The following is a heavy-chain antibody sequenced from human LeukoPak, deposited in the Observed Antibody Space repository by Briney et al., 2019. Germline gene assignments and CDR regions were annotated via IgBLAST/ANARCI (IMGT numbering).Heavy chain of an antibody. CDR2: INRSGGST. CDR1: GFTFDDYG. V-gene: IGHV3-20*04. J-gene: IGHJ4*02. CDR3: ARDRYGGNSPFVDY. D-gene: IGHD4-23*01. Sequence: GGSLRLSCAASGFTFDDYGMSWVRQAPGKGLEWVSGINRSGGSTGYADSVKGRFTISRDNAKNSLYLQMNSLRAEDTALYYCARDRYGGNSPFVDYWGQGTLVTVSS.